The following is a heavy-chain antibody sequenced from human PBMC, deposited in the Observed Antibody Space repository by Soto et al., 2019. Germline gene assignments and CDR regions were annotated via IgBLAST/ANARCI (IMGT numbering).Heavy chain of an antibody. Sequence: GSLRLSCAASGFTFSSYAMHWVRQAPGKGLEWVAVISYDGSNKYYADSVKGRFTISRDNSKNTLYLQMNSLRAEDTAVYYCARDFGGRSSGWGDYYYYGMDVWGQGTTVTVSS. V-gene: IGHV3-30-3*01. CDR2: ISYDGSNK. CDR1: GFTFSSYA. D-gene: IGHD6-19*01. CDR3: ARDFGGRSSGWGDYYYYGMDV. J-gene: IGHJ6*02.